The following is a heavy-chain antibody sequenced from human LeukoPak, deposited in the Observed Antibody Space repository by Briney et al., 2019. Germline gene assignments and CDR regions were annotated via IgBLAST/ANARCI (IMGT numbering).Heavy chain of an antibody. CDR2: MNPNSGNT. Sequence: ASVKVSCKASGYTFTSYDINWVRQATGQGLEWMGWMNPNSGNTGYAQKFQGRVTITRNTYIRTAKMEMSSLRSEDTAVYYCARRLVRYDFWSGYPPHYYYYMDVWGKGTTVTVSS. CDR1: GYTFTSYD. CDR3: ARRLVRYDFWSGYPPHYYYYMDV. V-gene: IGHV1-8*03. D-gene: IGHD3-3*01. J-gene: IGHJ6*03.